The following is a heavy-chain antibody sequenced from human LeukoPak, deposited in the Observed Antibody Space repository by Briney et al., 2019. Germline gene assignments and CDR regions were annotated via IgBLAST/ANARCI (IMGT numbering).Heavy chain of an antibody. V-gene: IGHV4-34*01. J-gene: IGHJ4*02. CDR2: INHSGST. D-gene: IGHD3-10*01. CDR1: GGSFSGYY. CDR3: ARGPQITMVRGVIISPFDY. Sequence: SETLSLTCAVYGGSFSGYYWSWIRQPPAKGLEWIGEINHSGSTNYNPSLKSRVTISVDTSKNQFSLKLSSVTAADTAVYYWARGPQITMVRGVIISPFDYWGQGTLVTVSS.